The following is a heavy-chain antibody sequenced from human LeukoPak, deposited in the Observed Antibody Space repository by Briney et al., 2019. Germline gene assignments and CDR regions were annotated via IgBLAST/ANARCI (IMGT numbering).Heavy chain of an antibody. CDR1: GFTFSSYG. CDR3: AKLLMVYAIRPSSRNFDFDI. J-gene: IGHJ3*02. CDR2: IRYDGSNK. D-gene: IGHD2-8*01. V-gene: IGHV3-30*02. Sequence: QPGGSLRLSCAASGFTFSSYGMHWVRQAPGKGLEWVAFIRYDGSNKYYADSVKGRFTISRDNSKNTLYLQMNSLRAEDTAVYYCAKLLMVYAIRPSSRNFDFDIWGQGTMVTVSS.